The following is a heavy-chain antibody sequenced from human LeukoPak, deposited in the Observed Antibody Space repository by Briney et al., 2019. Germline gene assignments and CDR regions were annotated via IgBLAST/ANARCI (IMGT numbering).Heavy chain of an antibody. V-gene: IGHV1-46*01. CDR3: ARGWIQRWFDP. CDR2: INPSGGST. CDR1: GYTFTSYY. D-gene: IGHD5-18*01. Sequence: EASVKVSCKASGYTFTSYYMHWVRQAPGQGLEWMGIINPSGGSTSYAQKFQGRVTMTRDTSTSTVYMELSSLKPEDTAVYYCARGWIQRWFDPWGQGTLVTVSS. J-gene: IGHJ5*02.